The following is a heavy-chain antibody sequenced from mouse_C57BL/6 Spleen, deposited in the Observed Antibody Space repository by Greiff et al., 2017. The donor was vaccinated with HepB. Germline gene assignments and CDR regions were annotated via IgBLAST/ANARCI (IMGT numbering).Heavy chain of an antibody. Sequence: QVQLQQPGAELVKPGASVKMSCKASGYTFTSYWITWVKQRPGQGLEWIGDIYPGSGSTNYNEKFKSKATLTVDTSSSTAYMQLSSLTSEDSAVYYCARRGYSYGSSSFFDYWGQGTTLTVSS. CDR2: IYPGSGST. CDR1: GYTFTSYW. V-gene: IGHV1-55*01. J-gene: IGHJ2*01. CDR3: ARRGYSYGSSSFFDY. D-gene: IGHD1-1*01.